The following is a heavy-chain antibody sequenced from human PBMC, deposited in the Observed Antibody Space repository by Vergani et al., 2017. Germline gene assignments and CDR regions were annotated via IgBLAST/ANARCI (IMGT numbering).Heavy chain of an antibody. J-gene: IGHJ5*02. CDR1: GGTFSNYA. Sequence: QVQLVQSGAEVKKPGSSVKVSCKASGGTFSNYAISWVRQAPGQGLEWMGGIIPIFGTANYAQKFQGRVTIIADESTSTAYMELSSLRSEDTAVYYCARRAYYDILTGYDWFDPWGQGTLVTVSS. V-gene: IGHV1-69*12. D-gene: IGHD3-9*01. CDR3: ARRAYYDILTGYDWFDP. CDR2: IIPIFGTA.